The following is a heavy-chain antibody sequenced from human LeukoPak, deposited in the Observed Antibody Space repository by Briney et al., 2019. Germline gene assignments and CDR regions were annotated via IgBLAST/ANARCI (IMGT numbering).Heavy chain of an antibody. J-gene: IGHJ3*02. CDR2: ISAYNGNT. CDR3: ASSCSSTSCPKADAFDI. V-gene: IGHV1-18*01. D-gene: IGHD2-2*01. Sequence: ASVKVSCKASGYTFTSYGISWVRQAPGQGLEWMGWISAYNGNTNYAQKLQGRVTMTTDTSTSTAYMELRSLRSDDTAVYYRASSCSSTSCPKADAFDIWGQGTMVTVSS. CDR1: GYTFTSYG.